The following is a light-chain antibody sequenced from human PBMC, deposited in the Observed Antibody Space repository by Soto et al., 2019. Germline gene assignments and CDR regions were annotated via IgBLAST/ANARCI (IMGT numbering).Light chain of an antibody. CDR3: QQYRPSHAIS. CDR1: QSVSSSY. V-gene: IGKV3-20*01. CDR2: GAS. J-gene: IGKJ5*01. Sequence: EILLTQSPGTLSWSPGERATLSCRAGQSVSSSYLAWYQQKPCQAPSLLIYGASSRATGIPDRFTGSGSGTEFTLTISSLKAEDFAVYYCQQYRPSHAISFGQGTRLEIK.